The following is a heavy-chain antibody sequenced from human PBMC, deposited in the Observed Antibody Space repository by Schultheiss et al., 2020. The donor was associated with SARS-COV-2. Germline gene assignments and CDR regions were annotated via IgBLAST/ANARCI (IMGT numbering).Heavy chain of an antibody. CDR3: ARRGRSSGWFYYFDY. CDR2: INHSGST. CDR1: GGSISSSSYY. Sequence: SETLSLTCTVSGGSISSSSYYWGWIRQPPGKGLEWIGEINHSGSTNYNPSLKSRVTISVDTSKNQFSLKLSSVTAADTAVYYCARRGRSSGWFYYFDYWGQGTLVTVSS. D-gene: IGHD6-19*01. V-gene: IGHV4-39*07. J-gene: IGHJ4*02.